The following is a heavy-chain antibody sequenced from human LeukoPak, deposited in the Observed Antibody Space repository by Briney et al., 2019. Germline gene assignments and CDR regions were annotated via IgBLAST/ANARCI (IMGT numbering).Heavy chain of an antibody. CDR1: GFTFTSYS. Sequence: PGGSLRLSCAASGFTFTSYSMSWVRQAPGKGLEWVSSITQSSDYIYYADSVKGRFIISRDNAKNSLYLQMNSLRAEDTAMYYCARDLNFYGSGRGVDYWSQGTLVTVSS. V-gene: IGHV3-21*01. J-gene: IGHJ4*02. D-gene: IGHD3-10*01. CDR2: ITQSSDYI. CDR3: ARDLNFYGSGRGVDY.